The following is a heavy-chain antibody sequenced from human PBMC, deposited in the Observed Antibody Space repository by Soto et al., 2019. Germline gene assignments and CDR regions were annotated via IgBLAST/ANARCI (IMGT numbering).Heavy chain of an antibody. Sequence: SETLSLTCTVSGGSMIRYYGSWIRRPPGRGLEWIGFIYYAGSTKYNPSLNSRVTISVDTSKNQFSLTVTSVTAADTAVYYCARRIVATDTSDYWGQGTLVTGSS. CDR1: GGSMIRYY. D-gene: IGHD5-12*01. CDR3: ARRIVATDTSDY. J-gene: IGHJ4*02. CDR2: IYYAGST. V-gene: IGHV4-59*08.